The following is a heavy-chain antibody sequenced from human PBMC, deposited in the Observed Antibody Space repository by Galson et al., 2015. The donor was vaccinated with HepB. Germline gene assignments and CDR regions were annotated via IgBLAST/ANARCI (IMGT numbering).Heavy chain of an antibody. CDR3: ARDGHSGSSNLGDY. CDR2: MNAYNGNT. CDR1: GYTFTSYG. Sequence: SVKVSCKASGYTFTSYGISWVRQAPGEGLEWMGWMNAYNGNTNYAQRFQGRVTMTTDTSTSTAYMELRSLRSDDTAVYYCARDGHSGSSNLGDYWGQGTLVTVSS. J-gene: IGHJ4*02. V-gene: IGHV1-18*04. D-gene: IGHD1-26*01.